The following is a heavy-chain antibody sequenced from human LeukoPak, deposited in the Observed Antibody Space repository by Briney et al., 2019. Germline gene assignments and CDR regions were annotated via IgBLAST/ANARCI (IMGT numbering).Heavy chain of an antibody. CDR3: ARAYYDFWSGYYDDAFDI. CDR2: IYTSGST. V-gene: IGHV4-4*07. J-gene: IGHJ3*02. Sequence: SETLSLTRTVSGGSISSYYWSWIRQPAGKGLEWIGRIYTSGSTNYNPSLKSRVTMSVDTSKNQFSLKLSSVTAADTAVYYCARAYYDFWSGYYDDAFDIWGQGTMVTVSS. D-gene: IGHD3-3*01. CDR1: GGSISSYY.